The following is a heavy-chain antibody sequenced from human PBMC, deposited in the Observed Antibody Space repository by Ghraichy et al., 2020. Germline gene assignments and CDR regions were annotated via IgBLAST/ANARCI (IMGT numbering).Heavy chain of an antibody. CDR2: IIPIFGTA. CDR1: GGTFSSYA. CDR3: ARGVTTVTQGGGWFDP. Sequence: SAKVSCKASGGTFSSYAISWVRQAPGQGLEWMGGIIPIFGTANYAQKFQGRVTITADESTSTAYMELSSLRSEDTAVYYCARGVTTVTQGGGWFDPWGQGTLVTVSS. J-gene: IGHJ5*02. V-gene: IGHV1-69*13. D-gene: IGHD4-17*01.